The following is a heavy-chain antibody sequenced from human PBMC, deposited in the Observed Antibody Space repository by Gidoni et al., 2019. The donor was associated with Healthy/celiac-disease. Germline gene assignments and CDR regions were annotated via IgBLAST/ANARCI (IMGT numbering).Heavy chain of an antibody. CDR3: ARVSPGGEYAFDY. D-gene: IGHD3-10*01. Sequence: QVQLQESGPGLVKPSETLYPTCTVSGGSISSYYWSWIRPPPGKGLEWIGYNYYSGSTNYNPSLKSRVTISVDTSKNQFSLKLSSVTAADTAVYYCARVSPGGEYAFDYWGQGTLVTVSS. J-gene: IGHJ4*02. V-gene: IGHV4-59*01. CDR2: NYYSGST. CDR1: GGSISSYY.